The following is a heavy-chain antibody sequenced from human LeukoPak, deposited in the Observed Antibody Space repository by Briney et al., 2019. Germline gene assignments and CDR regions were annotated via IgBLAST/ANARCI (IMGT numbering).Heavy chain of an antibody. CDR1: GGTFSSYA. CDR3: ARGTSRYYDSNGYLD. CDR2: IIPIFGTA. V-gene: IGHV1-69*05. J-gene: IGHJ4*02. Sequence: SVKVSCKASGGTFSSYAISWVRQAPGQGLEWMGRIIPIFGTANYAQKFQGRVTITTDESTSTAYMELSSLRSEDTAVYYCARGTSRYYDSNGYLDWGQGTLVTVSS. D-gene: IGHD3-22*01.